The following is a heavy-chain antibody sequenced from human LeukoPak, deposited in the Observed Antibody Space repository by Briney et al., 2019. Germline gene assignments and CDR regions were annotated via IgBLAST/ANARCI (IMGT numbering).Heavy chain of an antibody. CDR3: ARDLGITMSHDY. J-gene: IGHJ4*02. CDR1: GFTFSSYS. D-gene: IGHD3-10*02. V-gene: IGHV3-74*01. Sequence: GGSLRLSCAASGFTFSSYSMNWVRQAPGKGLLWVSRINSDGSSTSYADSVKGRFTISRDNAKNTLYLQMNSLRAEDTAVYYCARDLGITMSHDYWGQGTLVTVSS. CDR2: INSDGSST.